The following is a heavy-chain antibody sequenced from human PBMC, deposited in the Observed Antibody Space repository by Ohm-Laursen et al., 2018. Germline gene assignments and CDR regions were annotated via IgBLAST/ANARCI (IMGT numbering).Heavy chain of an antibody. V-gene: IGHV4-39*01. CDR2: IYYSGST. Sequence: SETLSLTCTVSGGSISSSSYYWGWIRQPPGKGLEWIGSIYYSGSTYYNPSLKSRVTISVDTSKNQFSLKLSSVTAADTAVYYCASVTIVGATVGYWGQGTLVTVSS. CDR3: ASVTIVGATVGY. CDR1: GGSISSSSYY. D-gene: IGHD1-26*01. J-gene: IGHJ4*02.